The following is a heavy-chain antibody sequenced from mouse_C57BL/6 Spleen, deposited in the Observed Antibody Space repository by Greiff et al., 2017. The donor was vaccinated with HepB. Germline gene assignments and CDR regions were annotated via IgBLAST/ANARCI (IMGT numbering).Heavy chain of an antibody. CDR2: ISYSGST. Sequence: EVQLQQSGPGLAKPSQTLSLTCSVTGYSITSDYWNWIRKFPGNKLEYMGYISYSGSTYYNPSLKSRISITRDTSKNQYYLQFNSVTTEDTATYYCARYAYYYGSSHWYFDVWGTRTTVTVSS. D-gene: IGHD1-1*01. V-gene: IGHV3-8*01. CDR3: ARYAYYYGSSHWYFDV. J-gene: IGHJ1*03. CDR1: GYSITSDY.